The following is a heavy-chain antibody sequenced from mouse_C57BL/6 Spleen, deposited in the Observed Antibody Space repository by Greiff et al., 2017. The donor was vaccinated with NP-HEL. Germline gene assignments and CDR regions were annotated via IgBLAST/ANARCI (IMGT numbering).Heavy chain of an antibody. CDR1: GFTFSSYA. J-gene: IGHJ3*01. CDR2: ISDGGSYT. CDR3: ARERTYDGFAY. Sequence: EVTLVESGGGLVKPGGSLKLSCAASGFTFSSYAMSWVRQTPEKRLEWVATISDGGSYTYYPDNVKGRFTISRDNAKNNLYLQMSHLKSEDTAMYYCARERTYDGFAYWGQGTLVTVSA. V-gene: IGHV5-4*01. D-gene: IGHD2-12*01.